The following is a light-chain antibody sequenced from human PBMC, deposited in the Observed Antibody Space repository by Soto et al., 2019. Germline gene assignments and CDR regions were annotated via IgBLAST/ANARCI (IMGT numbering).Light chain of an antibody. CDR3: QQYNQWPGT. J-gene: IGKJ1*01. CDR1: QTVNAN. Sequence: EIVLTQSPGTLSLSPGERATLYCRSGQTVNANFLAWYQQKPGQAPRLLIYGASTRATGIPARFSGSGSGVAFTLTISGLQSEDFAVYHCQQYNQWPGTFGQGTKVDIK. V-gene: IGKV3-15*01. CDR2: GAS.